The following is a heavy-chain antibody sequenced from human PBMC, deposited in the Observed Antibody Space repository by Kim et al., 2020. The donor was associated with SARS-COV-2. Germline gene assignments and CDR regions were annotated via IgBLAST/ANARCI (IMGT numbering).Heavy chain of an antibody. CDR3: ARHMSTVGSSYPFDY. CDR2: IYSSGNT. D-gene: IGHD4-17*01. CDR1: GGSISSYW. Sequence: SETLSLTCTVSGGSISSYWWSWIRQPPGKGLEWIGYIYSSGNTNYNPFLKTRITISVDTSKNQFSLRLSSVTAADTAVYYCARHMSTVGSSYPFDYWGLGTLVAVSS. J-gene: IGHJ4*01. V-gene: IGHV4-59*08.